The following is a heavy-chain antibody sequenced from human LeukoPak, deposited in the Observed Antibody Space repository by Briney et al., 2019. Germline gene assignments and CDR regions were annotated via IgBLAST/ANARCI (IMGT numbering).Heavy chain of an antibody. CDR1: GGSISSSSYY. D-gene: IGHD3-10*01. Sequence: SETLSLTCTVSGGSISSSSYYWGWIRQPPGKGLEWIGSIYYSGSTYYNPSLNSRVTISVDTCKNQFSLKLSSVTAADTAVYYCARRPRLLWFGEAPGSVDVWGQGTTVTVSS. CDR3: ARRPRLLWFGEAPGSVDV. V-gene: IGHV4-39*01. CDR2: IYYSGST. J-gene: IGHJ6*02.